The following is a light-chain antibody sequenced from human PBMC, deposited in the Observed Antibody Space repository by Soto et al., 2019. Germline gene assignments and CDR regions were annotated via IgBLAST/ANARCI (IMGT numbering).Light chain of an antibody. V-gene: IGLV3-21*02. CDR3: HVWDSSSGHYI. J-gene: IGLJ1*01. CDR1: NIGRKS. CDR2: DDS. Sequence: VLTQPPSVSVAPGQTARISCGGNNIGRKSVHWYQQKPGRAPVVVVYDDSDRPSGIPERFSGANSGDTATLTISRVEAGDEADYYCHVWDSSSGHYIFGTGTKLTVL.